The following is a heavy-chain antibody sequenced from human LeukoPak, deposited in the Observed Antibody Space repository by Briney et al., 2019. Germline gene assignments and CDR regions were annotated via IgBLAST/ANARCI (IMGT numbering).Heavy chain of an antibody. Sequence: GGSLRLSCAASGFTFSSYAMSWVRQAPGKGLEWVSSIDASGGSTYYADSVKGRFTISRDNSKNTFYLQMNSLRADDTAVYYCAKGSGSGWYGWFAPWGQGALVTVSS. D-gene: IGHD6-19*01. V-gene: IGHV3-23*01. CDR1: GFTFSSYA. CDR3: AKGSGSGWYGWFAP. CDR2: IDASGGST. J-gene: IGHJ5*02.